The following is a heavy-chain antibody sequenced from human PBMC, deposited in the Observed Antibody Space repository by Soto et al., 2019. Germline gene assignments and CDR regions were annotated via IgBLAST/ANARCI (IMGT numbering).Heavy chain of an antibody. CDR1: RGSVHTHT. D-gene: IGHD3-10*01. CDR2: IITMLGTT. J-gene: IGHJ5*02. V-gene: IGHV1-69*08. CDR3: ARGPYSSGSLDP. Sequence: SVKVSCKASRGSVHTHTISLVRQAPGQGLEWLGRIITMLGTTSYAQKFQGRVTITADKSTGTAYMELSSLRSEDTAMYYCARGPYSSGSLDPWGQGTLVTVSS.